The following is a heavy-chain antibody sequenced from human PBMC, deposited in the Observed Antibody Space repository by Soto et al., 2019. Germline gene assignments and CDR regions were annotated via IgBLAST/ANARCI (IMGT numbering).Heavy chain of an antibody. J-gene: IGHJ6*02. D-gene: IGHD3-22*01. CDR2: IYHSGST. Sequence: PSETLSLTCAVSGGSISSGGYSWSWIRQPPGKGLEWIGYIYHSGSTYYNPSLKSRVTISVDRSKSQFSLKLSSVTAADTAVYYCARGRSYYYDSSGQYYYYYYGMDVWGQGTTVTVSS. V-gene: IGHV4-30-2*01. CDR3: ARGRSYYYDSSGQYYYYYYGMDV. CDR1: GGSISSGGYS.